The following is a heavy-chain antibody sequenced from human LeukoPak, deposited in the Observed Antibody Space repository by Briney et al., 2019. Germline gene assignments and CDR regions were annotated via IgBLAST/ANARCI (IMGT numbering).Heavy chain of an antibody. CDR3: ASGGPVTRFDY. D-gene: IGHD4-17*01. CDR1: GGSISSYY. V-gene: IGHV4-59*01. J-gene: IGHJ4*02. CDR2: IYYSGST. Sequence: SETLSLTCTVSGGSISSYYWSWIRQPPGKGLEWIGYIYYSGSTNYNPSLKSRVAISVDTSKNQFSLKLSSVTAADTAVYYCASGGPVTRFDYWGQGTLVTVTS.